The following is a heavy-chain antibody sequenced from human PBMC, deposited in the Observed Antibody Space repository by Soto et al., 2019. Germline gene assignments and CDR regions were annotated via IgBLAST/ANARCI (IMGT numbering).Heavy chain of an antibody. V-gene: IGHV4-4*07. J-gene: IGHJ4*02. Sequence: QVQLQESGPGLVKPSETLSLTCTVSGGSISGFYWSWIRQTAGTGLEWIGRIDSSGSCSYNPSLKSRAFMSVDTSKNLFSLKLTSVTAADTAVYYCARGDSGSSDHLDSWGQGTLVTVSS. D-gene: IGHD1-26*01. CDR3: ARGDSGSSDHLDS. CDR2: IDSSGSC. CDR1: GGSISGFY.